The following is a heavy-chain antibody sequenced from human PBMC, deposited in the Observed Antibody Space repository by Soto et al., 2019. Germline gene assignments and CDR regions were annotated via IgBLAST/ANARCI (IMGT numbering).Heavy chain of an antibody. Sequence: GGSLRLSCAASGFTFSSYAMSWVRQAPGKGLEWVSAISGSGGSTYYADSVKGRFTISRDNSKNTLYLQMNSLRAEDTAVYYCAKGLGDYLYYHYYGMDVWGQGTTVTVSS. D-gene: IGHD4-17*01. J-gene: IGHJ6*02. V-gene: IGHV3-23*01. CDR3: AKGLGDYLYYHYYGMDV. CDR1: GFTFSSYA. CDR2: ISGSGGST.